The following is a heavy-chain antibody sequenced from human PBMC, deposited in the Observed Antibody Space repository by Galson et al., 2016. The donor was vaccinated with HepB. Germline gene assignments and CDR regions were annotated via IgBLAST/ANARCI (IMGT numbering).Heavy chain of an antibody. V-gene: IGHV3-13*01. D-gene: IGHD4-17*01. J-gene: IGHJ6*04. CDR3: ARGKYLWTTPWNYGLDV. CDR1: GFSFSLYD. CDR2: IGTAPGDT. Sequence: SLRLSCAASGFSFSLYDMHWVRQVTGKGLEWVSAIGTAPGDTNYLDSVKGRFTISRENAGNSLYLQMNSLRPGDTAVYYCARGKYLWTTPWNYGLDVWGKGTTVTVSS.